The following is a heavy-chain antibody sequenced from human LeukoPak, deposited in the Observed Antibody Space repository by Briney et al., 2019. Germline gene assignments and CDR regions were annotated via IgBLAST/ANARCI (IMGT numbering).Heavy chain of an antibody. J-gene: IGHJ4*02. CDR1: GFTFSSYS. V-gene: IGHV3-21*01. CDR2: ISSSSSYI. D-gene: IGHD2-15*01. CDR3: ARESCSGGSCYYFDY. Sequence: GGSLRLSCADSGFTFSSYSMNWVRQAPGKGLEWVSSISSSSSYIYHADSVKGRFTISRDNAKNSLYQQMNSLRAEDTAVYYCARESCSGGSCYYFDYWGQGTLVTVSS.